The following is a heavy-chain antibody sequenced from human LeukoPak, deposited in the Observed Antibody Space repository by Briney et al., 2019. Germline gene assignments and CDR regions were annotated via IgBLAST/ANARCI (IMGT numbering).Heavy chain of an antibody. CDR3: ARRPKIAVAVYGWFDP. D-gene: IGHD6-19*01. CDR2: IYYSGST. V-gene: IGHV4-31*11. J-gene: IGHJ5*02. Sequence: PSETLSLTCAVYGGSFSGYYWSWIRQHPGKGLEWIGYIYYSGSTYYNPSLKSRVTISVDTSKNQFSLKLSSVTAADTAVYYCARRPKIAVAVYGWFDPWGQGTLVTVSS. CDR1: GGSFSGYY.